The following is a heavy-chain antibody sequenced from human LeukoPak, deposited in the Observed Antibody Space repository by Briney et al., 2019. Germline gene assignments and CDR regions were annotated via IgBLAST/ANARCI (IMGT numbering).Heavy chain of an antibody. CDR2: MNPNSGGT. CDR3: ARSDTSVGATRGAFDY. V-gene: IGHV1-8*01. J-gene: IGHJ4*02. D-gene: IGHD1-26*01. CDR1: GYTFTSYD. Sequence: ASVKVSCKASGYTFTSYDINWVRQATGQGLEWMGWMNPNSGGTNDAQKFQGRVTMTTDTSISTAYMELSSLRSEDTAVYYCARSDTSVGATRGAFDYWGQGTLVTVSS.